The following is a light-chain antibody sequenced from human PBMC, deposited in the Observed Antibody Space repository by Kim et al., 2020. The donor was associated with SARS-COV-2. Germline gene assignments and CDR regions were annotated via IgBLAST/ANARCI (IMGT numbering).Light chain of an antibody. Sequence: GQSITITGTGTSSDVGNYDFVSWYQQHPGKATKRMIYENIKRPSGVCNRFSGSKSGNTASLTISGLQAEDAADYYCCSYAGSSTWVFGGGTKVTVL. J-gene: IGLJ3*02. CDR1: SSDVGNYDF. CDR3: CSYAGSSTWV. V-gene: IGLV2-23*01. CDR2: ENI.